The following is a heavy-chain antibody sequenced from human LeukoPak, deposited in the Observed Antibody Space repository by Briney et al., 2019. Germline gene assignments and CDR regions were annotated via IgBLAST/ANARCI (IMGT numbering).Heavy chain of an antibody. CDR3: ATTLNVATAGYF. Sequence: GGSLRLSCAASGFTFNSYWMSWVRQAPGKGLEWVANVQQAGSEKYYGDSVRGRFTISRDNDKRSVYLQMNRLRAEDTAIYYCATTLNVATAGYFWGLGTLVTVSS. CDR1: GFTFNSYW. J-gene: IGHJ4*02. V-gene: IGHV3-7*01. CDR2: VQQAGSEK. D-gene: IGHD6-13*01.